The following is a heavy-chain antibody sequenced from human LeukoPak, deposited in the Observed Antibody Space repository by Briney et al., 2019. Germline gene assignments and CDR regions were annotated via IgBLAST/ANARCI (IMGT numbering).Heavy chain of an antibody. CDR3: AKDMGREIQLWLLHYYYYGMDV. V-gene: IGHV3-43*02. CDR2: ISGDGGST. Sequence: PGGSLRLSCAASGFTFDDYAMHWVRQAPGKGLEWVSLISGDGGSTYYADSVKGRFTISRDNSKNSLYLQMNSLRTEDTALYYCAKDMGREIQLWLLHYYYYGMDVWGQGTTVTVSS. J-gene: IGHJ6*02. D-gene: IGHD5-18*01. CDR1: GFTFDDYA.